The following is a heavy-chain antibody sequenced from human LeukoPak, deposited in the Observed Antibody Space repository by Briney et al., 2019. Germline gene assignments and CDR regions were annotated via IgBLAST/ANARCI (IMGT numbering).Heavy chain of an antibody. J-gene: IGHJ6*02. V-gene: IGHV3-48*01. D-gene: IGHD6-6*01. Sequence: GGSLRLSCAASGFTFSSYSMNWVRQAPGKGLEWVSYISSSSSTIYYADSVKGRFTISRDNAKNSLYLQMNSLGAEDTAVYYCARDLAARNSPYGMDVWGQGTTVTVSS. CDR1: GFTFSSYS. CDR3: ARDLAARNSPYGMDV. CDR2: ISSSSSTI.